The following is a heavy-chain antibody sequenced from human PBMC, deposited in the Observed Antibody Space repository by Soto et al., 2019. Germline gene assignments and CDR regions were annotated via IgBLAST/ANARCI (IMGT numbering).Heavy chain of an antibody. CDR3: AKHRITMIVVVIRNRDWFDP. J-gene: IGHJ5*02. CDR1: GFTFSSYA. D-gene: IGHD3-22*01. Sequence: GESLKISCAASGFTFSSYAMSWVRQAPGKGLEWVSAISGSGGSTYYADSVKGRFTISRDNSKNTLYLQMNSLRAEDTAVYYCAKHRITMIVVVIRNRDWFDPWGQGTLVTVSS. CDR2: ISGSGGST. V-gene: IGHV3-23*01.